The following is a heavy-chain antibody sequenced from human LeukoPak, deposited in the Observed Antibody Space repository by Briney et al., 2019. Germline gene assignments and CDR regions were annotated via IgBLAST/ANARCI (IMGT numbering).Heavy chain of an antibody. CDR2: IYHSGST. Sequence: PSETLSLTCAVSGGSISSSNWWRWVRQPPGKGLEWIGEIYHSGSTNYNPSLKSRVTISVDKSKNQFSLKLSSVTAADTAVYYCARTADSYGSGNGYWGQGTLVTVSS. V-gene: IGHV4-4*02. J-gene: IGHJ4*02. CDR3: ARTADSYGSGNGY. D-gene: IGHD3-10*01. CDR1: GGSISSSNW.